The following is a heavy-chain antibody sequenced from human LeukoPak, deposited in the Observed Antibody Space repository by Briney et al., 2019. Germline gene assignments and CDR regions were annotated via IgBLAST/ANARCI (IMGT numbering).Heavy chain of an antibody. D-gene: IGHD2-2*01. CDR3: ARVPYCSSTSCPRAFDI. CDR1: GGSIRRYY. J-gene: IGHJ3*02. CDR2: IYTSGST. V-gene: IGHV4-4*07. Sequence: PSETLSLTCTVSGGSIRRYYWSWVRQPAGKGLGRIGRIYTSGSTNYNPSLKSRVTISVDTSKNQFSLKLSSVTAADTAVYYCARVPYCSSTSCPRAFDIWGQGTMVTVSS.